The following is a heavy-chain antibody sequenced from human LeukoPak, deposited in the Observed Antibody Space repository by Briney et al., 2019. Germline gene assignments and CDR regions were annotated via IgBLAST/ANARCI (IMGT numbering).Heavy chain of an antibody. Sequence: GASVKVSCKASGYTFTSYDINWVRQATGQGLEWMGWMNPNSGNSGYAQKFQGRVTMTRNTSISTAYMELSSLRSEDTAVYYCARVGHYYGSGRGKTYYYYMDVWGKGTTVTISS. J-gene: IGHJ6*03. CDR3: ARVGHYYGSGRGKTYYYYMDV. CDR1: GYTFTSYD. V-gene: IGHV1-8*01. D-gene: IGHD3-10*01. CDR2: MNPNSGNS.